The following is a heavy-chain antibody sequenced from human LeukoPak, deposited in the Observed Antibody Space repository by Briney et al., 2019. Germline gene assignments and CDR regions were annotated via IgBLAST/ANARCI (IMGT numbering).Heavy chain of an antibody. CDR2: INPNSGGT. D-gene: IGHD3-22*01. V-gene: IGHV1-2*02. J-gene: IGHJ4*02. CDR3: ARGGSSLVTYYYESSGYYFDY. CDR1: GYTFTGYY. Sequence: VASVKVSCKASGYTFTGYYMHWVRQTPGQGLEWMGWINPNSGGTNYAQKFQGRVTMTRDTSISTAYMELSRLRSDDTAVYYCARGGSSLVTYYYESSGYYFDYWGQGTLVTVSS.